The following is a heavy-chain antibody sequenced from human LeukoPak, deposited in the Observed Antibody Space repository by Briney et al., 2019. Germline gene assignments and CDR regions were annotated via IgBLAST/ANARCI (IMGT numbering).Heavy chain of an antibody. CDR3: ARMYAGYYYYMDV. J-gene: IGHJ6*03. V-gene: IGHV3-48*01. Sequence: PGGSLRLSCAASGFTLTTYSLNWVRQAPGKGLEWVSYISSSSGTIYYADSVKGRFTISRDNAKNSLYLQMNSLRAEDTAVYYCARMYAGYYYYMDVWGKGTTVTVSS. CDR2: ISSSSGTI. CDR1: GFTLTTYS. D-gene: IGHD2-8*01.